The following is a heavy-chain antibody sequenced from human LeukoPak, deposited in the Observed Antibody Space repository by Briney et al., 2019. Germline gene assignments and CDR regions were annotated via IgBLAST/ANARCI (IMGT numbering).Heavy chain of an antibody. D-gene: IGHD3-10*01. Sequence: GGSLRLSRAAYGFVFNTHWMHWDRQAPGKGLVWISRTNRDGSSTTYAGSVRGRFTVSRDSAKNTLYLQMNSLRAEDTAVYYCVRDVRGVGQDYYYMDVWGKGTTVTVSS. CDR1: GFVFNTHW. J-gene: IGHJ6*03. CDR2: TNRDGSST. V-gene: IGHV3-74*03. CDR3: VRDVRGVGQDYYYMDV.